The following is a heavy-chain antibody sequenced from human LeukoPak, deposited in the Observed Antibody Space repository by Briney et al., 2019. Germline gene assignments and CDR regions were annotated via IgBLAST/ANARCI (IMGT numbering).Heavy chain of an antibody. Sequence: PSETLSLTCTVSGGSISTSSYYWGWLRQPPAKGLEWIGTIHYSGRTYYNPSLKSRVTISVDTSKNQFSLKMSSVTAADAAMYYCARNSGNYLGWFDPWGQGTLVTVSS. J-gene: IGHJ5*02. CDR3: ARNSGNYLGWFDP. CDR1: GGSISTSSYY. D-gene: IGHD1-26*01. CDR2: IHYSGRT. V-gene: IGHV4-39*01.